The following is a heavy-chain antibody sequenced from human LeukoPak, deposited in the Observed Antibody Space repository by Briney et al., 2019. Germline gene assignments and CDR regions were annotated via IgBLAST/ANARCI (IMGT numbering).Heavy chain of an antibody. Sequence: GGSLRLSCAASGFTFSSYGMHWVRQAPGKGLEWVAVISYDGSNKYYADSVKGRFTISRDNSKNTLYLQMNSLRAEDTAVYYCARANYDSSGYYPWWGQGTLVTVSS. D-gene: IGHD3-22*01. CDR1: GFTFSSYG. V-gene: IGHV3-30*03. CDR3: ARANYDSSGYYPW. CDR2: ISYDGSNK. J-gene: IGHJ4*02.